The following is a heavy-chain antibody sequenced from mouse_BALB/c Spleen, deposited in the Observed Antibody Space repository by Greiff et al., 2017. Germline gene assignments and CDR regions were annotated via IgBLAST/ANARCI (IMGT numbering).Heavy chain of an antibody. CDR3: TNWSD. J-gene: IGHJ4*01. D-gene: IGHD4-1*01. Sequence: LQQPGSELVRPGASVKLSCKASGYTFTSYWMHWVEQRPGQGLEWIGNIYPGSGSTNYDEKFKSKATLTVDTSSSTAYMQLSSLTSEDSAVYYCTNWSDWGQGTSVTVSS. CDR1: GYTFTSYW. V-gene: IGHV1S22*01. CDR2: IYPGSGST.